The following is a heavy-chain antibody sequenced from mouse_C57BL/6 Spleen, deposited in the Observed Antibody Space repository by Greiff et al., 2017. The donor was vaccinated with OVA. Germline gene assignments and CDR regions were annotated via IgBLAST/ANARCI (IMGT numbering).Heavy chain of an antibody. D-gene: IGHD1-1*01. J-gene: IGHJ4*01. Sequence: VQLQQPGTDLVKPGASVKLSCKASGYTFTSYWMHWVKQRPGQGLEWIGNINPSNGGTNYNEKFKSKATLTVDKSSSTAYMQLSSLTSDDSAVYYCARTVVAYYYAMDYWGQGTSVTVSS. CDR2: INPSNGGT. CDR1: GYTFTSYW. CDR3: ARTVVAYYYAMDY. V-gene: IGHV1-53*01.